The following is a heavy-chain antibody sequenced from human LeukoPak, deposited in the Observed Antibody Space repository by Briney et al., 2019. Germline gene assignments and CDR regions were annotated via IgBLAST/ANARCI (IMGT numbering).Heavy chain of an antibody. CDR1: GCTFSSYA. CDR3: GGGYDTDYYYYYYMDV. D-gene: IGHD5-12*01. V-gene: IGHV1-69*01. Sequence: GASVKVSCKASGCTFSSYAISWVRQAPGQGLEWMGGILPIFGTANYAQKFQGRVTITADESTSTGYMELSSLRSEDTAVYYCGGGYDTDYYYYYYMDVWGKGTTVTVSS. CDR2: ILPIFGTA. J-gene: IGHJ6*03.